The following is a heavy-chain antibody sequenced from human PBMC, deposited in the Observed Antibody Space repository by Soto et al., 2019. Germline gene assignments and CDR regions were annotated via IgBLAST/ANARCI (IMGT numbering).Heavy chain of an antibody. CDR3: ARGASTDCSTFLFSFSQQHLLSLCGHGSNG. D-gene: IGHD2-21*01. CDR1: GYSFTDYH. V-gene: IGHV1-2*04. J-gene: IGHJ6*01. CDR2: INPKSGGT. Sequence: VPSVKFSCTSSGYSFTDYHIHWVRQAPGQGLEWLGRINPKSGGTSTAQKFQGWVTMTTDTSISTASMELTRLTSDDTAIYYCARGASTDCSTFLFSFSQQHLLSLCGHGSNG.